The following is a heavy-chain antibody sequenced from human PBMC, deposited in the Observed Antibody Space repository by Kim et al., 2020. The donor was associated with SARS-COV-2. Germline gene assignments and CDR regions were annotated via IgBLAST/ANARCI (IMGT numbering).Heavy chain of an antibody. CDR3: ANPVYYGSGSYYNAHAFDI. J-gene: IGHJ3*02. CDR2: ISYDGSNK. Sequence: GGSLRLSCAASGFTFSSYGMHWVRQAPGKGLEWVAVISYDGSNKYYADSVKGRFTISRDNSKNTLYLQMNSLRAEDTAVYYCANPVYYGSGSYYNAHAFDIRGQGTMVTVSS. CDR1: GFTFSSYG. V-gene: IGHV3-30*18. D-gene: IGHD3-10*01.